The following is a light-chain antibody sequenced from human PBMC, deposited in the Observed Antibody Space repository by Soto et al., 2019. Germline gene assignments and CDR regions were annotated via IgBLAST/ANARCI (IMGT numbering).Light chain of an antibody. CDR1: QSVTSSY. CDR2: ASS. J-gene: IGKJ4*01. CDR3: QQNGNSPLT. Sequence: EIVLTQSPCTLSVSLGERATLSCRASQSVTSSYLSWYQQKPGQAPRLLIYASSSRATGIPDRFSGSWSGTDFTLTISRLEPEDFAVYYCQQNGNSPLTFSGGTKVEIK. V-gene: IGKV3-20*01.